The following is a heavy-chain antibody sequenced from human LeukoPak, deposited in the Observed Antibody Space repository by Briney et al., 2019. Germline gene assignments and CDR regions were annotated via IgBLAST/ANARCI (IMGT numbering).Heavy chain of an antibody. D-gene: IGHD3-10*01. CDR3: AKHYYGSGSYYAPFDY. CDR2: ISGSGGST. V-gene: IGHV3-23*01. CDR1: GFSFYSYG. J-gene: IGHJ4*02. Sequence: GGTLKLSCGASGFSFYSYGMNWVRQAPGKGLEWVSAISGSGGSTYYADSVKGRFTISRDNSKNTLYLQMNSLRAEDTAVYYCAKHYYGSGSYYAPFDYWGQGTLVTVSS.